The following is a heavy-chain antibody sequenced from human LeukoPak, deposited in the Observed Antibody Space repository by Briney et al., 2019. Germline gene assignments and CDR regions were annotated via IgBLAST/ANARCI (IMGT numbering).Heavy chain of an antibody. Sequence: GASVKVSCKASGYTFTSYGISWVRQAPGQGPEWMGWISAYNGNTNYAQKLQGRVTMTTDTSTSTAYMELRSLRSDDTAVYYCARDSATVTTLKSYYYYYGMDVWGQGTTVTVSS. V-gene: IGHV1-18*01. D-gene: IGHD4-17*01. CDR1: GYTFTSYG. CDR2: ISAYNGNT. CDR3: ARDSATVTTLKSYYYYYGMDV. J-gene: IGHJ6*02.